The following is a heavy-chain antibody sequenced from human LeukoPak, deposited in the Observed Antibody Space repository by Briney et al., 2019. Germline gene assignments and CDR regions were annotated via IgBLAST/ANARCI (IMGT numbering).Heavy chain of an antibody. D-gene: IGHD4-17*01. CDR2: ITGSGGST. Sequence: GGSLRLSCAASGFTFSSYAMSWVRQAPGKGLEWVSAITGSGGSTYYADSVKGRFTIYRDNSKNTLYLQMNSLRAEDTAVYYCAKSRRAVRYYYYYGMDVWGQGTTVTVSS. J-gene: IGHJ6*02. V-gene: IGHV3-23*01. CDR3: AKSRRAVRYYYYYGMDV. CDR1: GFTFSSYA.